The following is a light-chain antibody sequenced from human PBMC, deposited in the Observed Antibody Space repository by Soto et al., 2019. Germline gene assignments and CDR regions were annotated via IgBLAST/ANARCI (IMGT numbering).Light chain of an antibody. CDR3: ISYTSINTHV. J-gene: IGLJ1*01. Sequence: QSVLTQPASVSGSPGQSLTISCTGTSSDIGGYKYVSWYQQKPDKAPKLIIYDVSYRPSGVSDRFSGSKSGNTASLTISGLQAEDEGDYYCISYTSINTHVFGTGTKLTVL. CDR2: DVS. CDR1: SSDIGGYKY. V-gene: IGLV2-14*01.